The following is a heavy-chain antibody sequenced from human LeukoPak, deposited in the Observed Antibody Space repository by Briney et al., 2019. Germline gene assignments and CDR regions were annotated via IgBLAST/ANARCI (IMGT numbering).Heavy chain of an antibody. V-gene: IGHV1-69*05. D-gene: IGHD3-10*01. J-gene: IGHJ3*02. CDR2: IIPIFGTT. CDR1: GGTFSSYT. Sequence: GASVKVSCKASGGTFSSYTISWVRQAPGQGLGWMGGIIPIFGTTNYAQKFQGRVTMTRDTSISTAYMDMSSLRSDDTAVYYCARNLWFGESSDAFDMWGQGTMVTVSS. CDR3: ARNLWFGESSDAFDM.